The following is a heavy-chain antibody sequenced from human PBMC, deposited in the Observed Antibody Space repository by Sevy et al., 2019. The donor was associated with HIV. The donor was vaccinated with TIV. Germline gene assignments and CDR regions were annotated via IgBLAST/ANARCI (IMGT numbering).Heavy chain of an antibody. Sequence: GGSLRLSCAASGFTFSSYWMSWVRQAPGKWLEWVANIKQDGSEKYYVDSVKGRFTISRDNAKNSLYLQMNSLRAEDTAVYYCASLYYYDSSGYHWGQGTLVTVSS. CDR2: IKQDGSEK. CDR1: GFTFSSYW. CDR3: ASLYYYDSSGYH. V-gene: IGHV3-7*01. D-gene: IGHD3-22*01. J-gene: IGHJ4*02.